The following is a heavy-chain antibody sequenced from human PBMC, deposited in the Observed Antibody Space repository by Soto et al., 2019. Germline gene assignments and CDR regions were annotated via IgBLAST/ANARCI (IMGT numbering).Heavy chain of an antibody. J-gene: IGHJ5*02. D-gene: IGHD2-15*01. CDR3: AKDPHIVVVVAAIAFHSWFAP. CDR1: GFTFSSYA. Sequence: QPGGSLRLSCAASGFTFSSYAMSWVRQAPGKGLEWVSAISGSGGSTYYADSVKGRFTISRDNSKNTLYLQMNSLRAEDTAVYYCAKDPHIVVVVAAIAFHSWFAPWGQGTLVTVSS. CDR2: ISGSGGST. V-gene: IGHV3-23*01.